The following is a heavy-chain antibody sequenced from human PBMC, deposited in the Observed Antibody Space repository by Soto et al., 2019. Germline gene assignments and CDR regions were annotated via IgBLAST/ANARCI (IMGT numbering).Heavy chain of an antibody. Sequence: SETLSLTCTVSGGSISGYYWIWIRQPPGNGLECIGYLYYVFNTNYNPSLKSRVTIALYTSKNHFSLKLSSVTAACTAVYYCARESSDSTGYLDSWGQGTLVTVSS. CDR1: GGSISGYY. CDR2: LYYVFNT. CDR3: ARESSDSTGYLDS. D-gene: IGHD3-9*01. J-gene: IGHJ4*02. V-gene: IGHV4-59*01.